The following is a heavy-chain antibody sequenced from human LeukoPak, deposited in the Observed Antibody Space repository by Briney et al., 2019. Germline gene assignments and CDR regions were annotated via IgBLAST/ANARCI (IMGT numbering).Heavy chain of an antibody. CDR1: GGTFSNYA. V-gene: IGHV1-69*13. J-gene: IGHJ4*02. D-gene: IGHD5-12*01. CDR2: TIPLFGTA. Sequence: SVKVSCKASGGTFSNYAINWVRQAPGQGLEWMGGTIPLFGTANYAKKFQGRVTITADESTSTAYMEMSSLRSEDTAVYYCAKRAPYMVATDYWGQGTLVTVSS. CDR3: AKRAPYMVATDY.